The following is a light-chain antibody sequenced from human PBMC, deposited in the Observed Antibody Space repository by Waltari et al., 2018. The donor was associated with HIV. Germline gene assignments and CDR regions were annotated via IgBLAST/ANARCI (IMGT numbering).Light chain of an antibody. CDR1: SSNIGNNH. V-gene: IGLV1-51*02. J-gene: IGLJ3*02. Sequence: QSVLTQPPSVYASPAQKVNISCSGSSSNIGNNHVSWYQRLPGSAPQLLIDERNTRPPAIRDLFSGSQSCTSATLGITVLPTGDEADYYCASWDWRLSAVVFGGGTKLVVL. CDR3: ASWDWRLSAVV. CDR2: ERN.